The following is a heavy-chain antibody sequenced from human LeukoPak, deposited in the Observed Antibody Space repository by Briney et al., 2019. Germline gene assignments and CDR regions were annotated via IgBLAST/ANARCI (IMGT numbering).Heavy chain of an antibody. CDR3: ARTNYYGSSGYVSVE. V-gene: IGHV3-7*03. Sequence: PGGSLRLSCAASGFTFSSYCMSWVRQAPGKGLEWVANIKQDGSEKYYVDSVKGRFTISRDNAKNSLFLQMNSLRAEDTAVYYCARTNYYGSSGYVSVEWSQGTLVTVSS. J-gene: IGHJ4*02. CDR2: IKQDGSEK. CDR1: GFTFSSYC. D-gene: IGHD3-22*01.